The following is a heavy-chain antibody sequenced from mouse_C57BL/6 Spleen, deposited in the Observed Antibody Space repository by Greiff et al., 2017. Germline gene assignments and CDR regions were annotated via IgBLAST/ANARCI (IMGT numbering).Heavy chain of an antibody. CDR1: GYTFTSYG. CDR3: ARDYGSSHGYFEV. Sequence: QVQLQQSGAELARPGASVKLSCKASGYTFTSYGISWVKQRTGQGLEWIGEIYPRSGNTYYNEKFKGKATLTADKSSSTAYMELRSLTSEDSAVYYCARDYGSSHGYFEVWGTGTTVTVSS. J-gene: IGHJ1*03. D-gene: IGHD1-1*01. CDR2: IYPRSGNT. V-gene: IGHV1-81*01.